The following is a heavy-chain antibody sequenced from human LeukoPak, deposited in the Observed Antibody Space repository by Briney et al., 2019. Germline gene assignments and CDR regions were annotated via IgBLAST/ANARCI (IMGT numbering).Heavy chain of an antibody. J-gene: IGHJ5*02. CDR2: ISASGGTT. Sequence: GGSLRLSCTASGFTFSIYAMSWVRQAPGKGLEWVSAISASGGTTYYADSVKGRFTISRDNSKNTLYLRTSSLRAEDTAVYYCAKEPREYCSSTSCPNWIDAWGQGTLVTVSS. D-gene: IGHD2-2*01. CDR1: GFTFSIYA. CDR3: AKEPREYCSSTSCPNWIDA. V-gene: IGHV3-23*01.